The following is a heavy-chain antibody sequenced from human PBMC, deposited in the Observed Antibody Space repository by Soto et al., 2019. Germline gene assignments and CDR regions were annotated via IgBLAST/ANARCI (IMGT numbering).Heavy chain of an antibody. Sequence: GESLKISCKGSGYSFTSYWIGWVRQMPGKGLEWMGIIYPGDSDTRYSPSFQGQVTISADKSISTAYLQWSSLKASDTAMYYCASTENLDEYSSSWSVDGPFDYWGQGTLVTVSS. V-gene: IGHV5-51*01. CDR1: GYSFTSYW. J-gene: IGHJ4*02. CDR3: ASTENLDEYSSSWSVDGPFDY. CDR2: IYPGDSDT. D-gene: IGHD6-6*01.